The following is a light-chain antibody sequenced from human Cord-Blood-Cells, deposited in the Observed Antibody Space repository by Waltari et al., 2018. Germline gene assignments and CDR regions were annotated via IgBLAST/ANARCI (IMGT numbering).Light chain of an antibody. V-gene: IGKV4-1*01. J-gene: IGKJ1*01. CDR1: QSVLYSSNNKNY. Sequence: DIVMTQSPDSLAVSLGERAPINCKSSQSVLYSSNNKNYLAWYQQNPGQPPKLLIYWASTRESGVPDRFSGSGSGTDFTLTISSLQAEDVAVYYCQQYYSTPWTFGQGTKVEIK. CDR3: QQYYSTPWT. CDR2: WAS.